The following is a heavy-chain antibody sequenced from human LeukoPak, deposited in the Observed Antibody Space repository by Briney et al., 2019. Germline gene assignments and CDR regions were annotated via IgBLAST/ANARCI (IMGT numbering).Heavy chain of an antibody. CDR2: IYYSGGT. CDR3: ARGRGSGYWFDP. V-gene: IGHV4-61*01. D-gene: IGHD6-25*01. CDR1: GDSVSSGSYY. J-gene: IGHJ5*02. Sequence: SETLSLTCTVSGDSVSSGSYYWSWRRPPPGKRVEWIGYIYYSGGTNHNPSLKSLVTVSLDTSKNQSSLKLTSVSAADTAVYYCARGRGSGYWFDPWGQGTLVTVSS.